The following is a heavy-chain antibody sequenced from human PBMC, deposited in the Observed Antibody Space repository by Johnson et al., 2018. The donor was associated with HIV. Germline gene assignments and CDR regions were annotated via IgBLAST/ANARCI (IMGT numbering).Heavy chain of an antibody. CDR1: GFTFSTYG. Sequence: VHLVESGGGVVQPGRSLRLSCAASGFTFSTYGMHWVRQAPGKGLEWLAVIWYDGSNKYYADSVKGRFTISRDNSKNTLYLQMNSLKTEDTAVYYCTTVELRKIIATYGSARDINKKDAFDFWGQGTMVTVSS. CDR2: IWYDGSNK. D-gene: IGHD3-10*01. V-gene: IGHV3-33*01. J-gene: IGHJ3*01. CDR3: TTVELRKIIATYGSARDINKKDAFDF.